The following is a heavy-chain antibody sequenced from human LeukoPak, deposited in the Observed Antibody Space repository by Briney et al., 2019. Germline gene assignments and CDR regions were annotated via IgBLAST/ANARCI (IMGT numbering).Heavy chain of an antibody. CDR3: ARHNDANYDYGMDV. Sequence: PGGSLRLSCATSGFTFSRSSMSWVRQAPGKGLEWVSVIYSGGSTYYADSVKGRFTISRHNSKNTLYLQMNSLRAEDTAVYYCARHNDANYDYGMDVWGQGTTVTVSS. V-gene: IGHV3-53*04. CDR2: IYSGGST. J-gene: IGHJ6*02. CDR1: GFTFSRSS. D-gene: IGHD3-3*01.